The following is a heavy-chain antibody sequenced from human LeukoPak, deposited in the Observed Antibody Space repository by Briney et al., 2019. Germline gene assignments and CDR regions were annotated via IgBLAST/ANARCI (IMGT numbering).Heavy chain of an antibody. D-gene: IGHD3-16*02. CDR1: GFTFSSYS. V-gene: IGHV3-21*01. J-gene: IGHJ4*02. Sequence: GGSLRLSCAASGFTFSSYSMNWVRQAPGKGLEWVSSISSSSSHIYYADSVKGRFTISRDNAKNPLYLQMNSLRAEDTAVYYCATLLRLGELSLDYFDYWGQGTLVTVSS. CDR3: ATLLRLGELSLDYFDY. CDR2: ISSSSSHI.